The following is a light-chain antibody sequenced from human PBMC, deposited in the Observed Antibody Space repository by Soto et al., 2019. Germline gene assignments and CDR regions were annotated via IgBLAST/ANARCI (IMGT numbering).Light chain of an antibody. J-gene: IGLJ2*01. CDR3: SSYTSGSTLVV. CDR1: SSDVGAYNY. CDR2: EVT. Sequence: SALTQPASVSGSPGQSITISCTGSSSDVGAYNYVSWYQQHPGKAPRLMIYEVTNRPSGVSNRFSGSKSGNTASLTISGLRAEDEADYYCSSYTSGSTLVVFGGGTKLTVL. V-gene: IGLV2-14*01.